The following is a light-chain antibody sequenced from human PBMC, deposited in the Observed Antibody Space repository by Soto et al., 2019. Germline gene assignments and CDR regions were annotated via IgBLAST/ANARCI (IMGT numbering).Light chain of an antibody. V-gene: IGKV3-15*01. CDR2: GAS. J-gene: IGKJ1*01. CDR3: QPYNNHQWT. Sequence: EIVMTQSPATLSVSPGERATLSCRASQSVSSNLAWYQQKPGQAPRLLIYGASTRSTGIPARFSGSGSGTEFTLTISGLQSEAFAVYYCQPYNNHQWTFGQGTKVEIK. CDR1: QSVSSN.